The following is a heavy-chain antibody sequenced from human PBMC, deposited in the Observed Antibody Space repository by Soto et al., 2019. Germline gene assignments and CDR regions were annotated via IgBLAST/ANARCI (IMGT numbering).Heavy chain of an antibody. D-gene: IGHD3-22*01. V-gene: IGHV4-59*01. CDR2: IYYSGST. Sequence: TLSLTCTVSGGSISSYYWSWIRQPPGKGLEWIGYIYYSGSTNYNPSLKSRVTISVDTSKNQFSLKLSSVTAADTAVYYCARTHDGYYGGWYFDYWGQGTLVTVSS. J-gene: IGHJ4*02. CDR3: ARTHDGYYGGWYFDY. CDR1: GGSISSYY.